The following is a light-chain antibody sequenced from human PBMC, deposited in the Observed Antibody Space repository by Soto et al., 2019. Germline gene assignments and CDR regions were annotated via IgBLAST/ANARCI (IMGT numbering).Light chain of an antibody. V-gene: IGKV3-20*01. CDR1: RSLDSGQ. CDR2: DAF. Sequence: EIVLTHSPGTLSLSPWEIATLSCRASRSLDSGQLAWYQQKVGRAPRLLIHDAFMRATGIPDRFSGSGSGTDFTLTIARLEPEDFAVYYCQQYGDSPRTFGQGTRLEIK. CDR3: QQYGDSPRT. J-gene: IGKJ5*01.